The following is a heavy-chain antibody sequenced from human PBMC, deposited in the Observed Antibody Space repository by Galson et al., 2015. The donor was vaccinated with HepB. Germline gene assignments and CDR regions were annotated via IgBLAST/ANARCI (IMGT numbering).Heavy chain of an antibody. Sequence: SVKVSCKVSGYPFNTYDITWVRQAPGQGLEWMGWISTYNGNTNYAQKFQGRVAMTTDTPTSTAYMELRSLRSDDTALYYCATTSRTSYGYYFDYWGQGALVTVSS. CDR2: ISTYNGNT. J-gene: IGHJ4*02. CDR3: ATTSRTSYGYYFDY. D-gene: IGHD4-17*01. V-gene: IGHV1-18*04. CDR1: GYPFNTYD.